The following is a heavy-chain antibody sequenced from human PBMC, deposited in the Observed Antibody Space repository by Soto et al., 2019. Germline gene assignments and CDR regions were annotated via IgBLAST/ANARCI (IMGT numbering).Heavy chain of an antibody. D-gene: IGHD6-19*01. CDR2: VNPRGGSP. CDR3: ARSSGYYDPFDY. CDR1: GYTFNRYY. J-gene: IGHJ4*02. Sequence: QVQLVQSGTEVKKPGASVKVSCKTSGYTFNRYYIHWVRQAPGQGLEWMGIVNPRGGSPSYAQRFKGRVTIARDTSTSTVYLELFSPRSDDTAVYYCARSSGYYDPFDYWGQGTLVTVSS. V-gene: IGHV1-46*02.